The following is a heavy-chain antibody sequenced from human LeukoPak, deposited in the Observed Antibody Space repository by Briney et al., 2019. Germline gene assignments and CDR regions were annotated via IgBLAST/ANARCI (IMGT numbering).Heavy chain of an antibody. CDR3: ARDRVRYSSGYTCFDY. J-gene: IGHJ4*02. CDR2: IKEDGSDK. D-gene: IGHD5-18*01. Sequence: GGSLRLSCAVSGFTVTNDYMNWVRQAPGKGLEWVASIKEDGSDKYYVDSVKGRFTISRDNAENSLYLQMNSLRAADTAVYYCARDRVRYSSGYTCFDYWGQGTLVTISS. V-gene: IGHV3-7*01. CDR1: GFTVTNDY.